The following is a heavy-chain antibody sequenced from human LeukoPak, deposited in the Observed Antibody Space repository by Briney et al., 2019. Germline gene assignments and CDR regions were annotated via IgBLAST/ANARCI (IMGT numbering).Heavy chain of an antibody. J-gene: IGHJ4*02. CDR3: ARDWGYCGGDCYSGY. V-gene: IGHV1-8*03. Sequence: ASVKVSCKASGYTFTSYDINWVRQATGQGLEWMGWMNPNSGNTGYAQKFQGRVTITRNTSISTAYMELRSLRSDDTALYYCARDWGYCGGDCYSGYWGQGTLVTVSS. D-gene: IGHD2-21*02. CDR2: MNPNSGNT. CDR1: GYTFTSYD.